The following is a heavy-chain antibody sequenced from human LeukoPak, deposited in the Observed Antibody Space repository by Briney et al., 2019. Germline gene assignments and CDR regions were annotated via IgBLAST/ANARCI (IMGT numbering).Heavy chain of an antibody. Sequence: NPSQTLSLTCTVSGGSISSGGYYWSWIRQPPGKGLEWIGYIYHSGSTYYNPSLKSRVTISVDRSKNQFSLKLSSVTAADTAVYYCASCDVYQEAFDIWGQGTMVTVSS. CDR3: ASCDVYQEAFDI. V-gene: IGHV4-30-2*01. D-gene: IGHD2-2*02. CDR1: GGSISSGGYY. CDR2: IYHSGST. J-gene: IGHJ3*02.